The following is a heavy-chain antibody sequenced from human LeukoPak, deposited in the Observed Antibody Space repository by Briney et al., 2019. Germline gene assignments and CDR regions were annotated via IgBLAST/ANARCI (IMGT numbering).Heavy chain of an antibody. J-gene: IGHJ4*02. D-gene: IGHD3-3*01. CDR2: ISGSGGST. CDR3: AKGGSGWTLFDY. CDR1: GFTFSSYA. Sequence: PGGSLRLSXAASGFTFSSYAMSWVRQAPGKGLEWVSAISGSGGSTYYADSVKGRFTISRDNSKNTLYLQMNSLRAEDTAVYYCAKGGSGWTLFDYWGQGTLVTVSS. V-gene: IGHV3-23*01.